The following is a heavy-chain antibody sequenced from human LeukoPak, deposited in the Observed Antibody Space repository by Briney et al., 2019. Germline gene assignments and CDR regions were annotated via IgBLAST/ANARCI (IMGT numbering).Heavy chain of an antibody. D-gene: IGHD6-19*01. CDR1: GFTFSSYS. CDR2: ISSSSSYI. Sequence: PGGSLRLSCPASGFTFSSYSMNWVRQAPGKGLEWVSSISSSSSYIYYADSVKGRFTISRDNSKNTLYLQMNSLRAEDAAVYYCAKDKYSSGWYNPIFDYWGQGTLVTVSS. J-gene: IGHJ4*02. CDR3: AKDKYSSGWYNPIFDY. V-gene: IGHV3-21*01.